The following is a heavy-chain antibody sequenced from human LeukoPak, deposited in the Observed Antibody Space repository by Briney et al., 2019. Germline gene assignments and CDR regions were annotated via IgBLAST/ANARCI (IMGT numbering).Heavy chain of an antibody. CDR3: ASPQYTYGDPPRY. J-gene: IGHJ4*02. CDR1: GFTFSSYG. D-gene: IGHD3-16*01. Sequence: GGSLRLSCAASGFTFSSYGMHWVRQAPGKGLEWVSYISSSSSVISYRDSVRGRFTISRDNAKKSVYLQMNSLRAEDTAVYYCASPQYTYGDPPRYWGQGTLVTVSS. CDR2: ISSSSSVI. V-gene: IGHV3-48*01.